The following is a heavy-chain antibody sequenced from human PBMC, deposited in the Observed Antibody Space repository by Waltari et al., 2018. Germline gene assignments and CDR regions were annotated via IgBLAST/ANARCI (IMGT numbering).Heavy chain of an antibody. J-gene: IGHJ4*02. CDR3: ARDPTQGRAYFDN. Sequence: EVQLVESGGGVMKPGGSLRLSCAASGCTFHDYTLHWVRQPPGKGLEWVSLITGDGSSTFYADSVKGRFTISRDNSRNSLYLQMDSLRTEDTALYYCARDPTQGRAYFDNWGQGTPVTVSS. V-gene: IGHV3-43*01. CDR2: ITGDGSST. CDR1: GCTFHDYT.